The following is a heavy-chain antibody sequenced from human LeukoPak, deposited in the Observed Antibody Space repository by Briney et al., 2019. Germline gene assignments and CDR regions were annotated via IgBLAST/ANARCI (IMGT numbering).Heavy chain of an antibody. CDR1: GGSISSGGYY. CDR2: IYYSGST. CDR3: ARGRYYYGSGSNNWFDP. Sequence: SETLSLTCTVSGGSISSGGYYWSWIRQHPGTGLEWIGYIYYSGSTYYNPSLKSRVTISVDTSKNQFSLKLSSVTAADTAVYYCARGRYYYGSGSNNWFDPWGQGTLVTVSS. J-gene: IGHJ5*02. D-gene: IGHD3-10*01. V-gene: IGHV4-31*03.